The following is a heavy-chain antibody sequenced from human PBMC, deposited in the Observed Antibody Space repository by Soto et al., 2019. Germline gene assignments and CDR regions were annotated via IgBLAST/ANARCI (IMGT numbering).Heavy chain of an antibody. V-gene: IGHV3-7*03. J-gene: IGHJ4*02. CDR2: IQQDGSEK. CDR3: ARDLPGYCTTTDCYSYFDY. CDR1: GFTFTSYS. Sequence: GGSLRLSXAVSGFTFTSYSMSWVRQAPGEGLEWVANIQQDGSEKYDVDSVKGRFTISRDNAENSLYLQMNSLRAEDTAVYYCARDLPGYCTTTDCYSYFDYWGQGTLVTVSS. D-gene: IGHD2-2*02.